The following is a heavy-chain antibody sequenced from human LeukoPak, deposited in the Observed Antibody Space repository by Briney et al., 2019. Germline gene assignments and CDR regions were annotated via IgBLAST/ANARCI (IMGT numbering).Heavy chain of an antibody. V-gene: IGHV3-48*03. CDR2: ISSSGSTI. J-gene: IGHJ3*02. CDR1: GFTFSSYE. Sequence: GGSLRLSCAASGFTFSSYEMNWVRQAPGKGLEWVSYISSSGSTIYYADSVKGRFTISRDNSKNTLYLQMNSLRAEDTALYYCARDGYCSSTSCFIDAFDIWGQGTMVTVSS. CDR3: ARDGYCSSTSCFIDAFDI. D-gene: IGHD2-2*03.